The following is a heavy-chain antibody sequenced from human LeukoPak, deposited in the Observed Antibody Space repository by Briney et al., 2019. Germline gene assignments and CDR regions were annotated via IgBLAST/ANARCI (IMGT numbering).Heavy chain of an antibody. CDR1: GGSLSGYY. D-gene: IGHD1-14*01. Sequence: PSETLSLTCAVYGGSLSGYYWSWIRQPPGKGLEWIGEINQSGSTRYNPSLKSRVTILVDASKNQFSLKVRFATAADTAMYYCARASSEPVISGYMDVWGRGTTVTVSS. CDR2: INQSGST. CDR3: ARASSEPVISGYMDV. J-gene: IGHJ6*03. V-gene: IGHV4-34*01.